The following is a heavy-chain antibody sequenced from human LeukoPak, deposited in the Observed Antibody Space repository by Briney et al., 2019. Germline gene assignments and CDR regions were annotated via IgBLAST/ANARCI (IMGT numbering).Heavy chain of an antibody. CDR3: ARLLQAAGYCSSTSCYDYYMDV. J-gene: IGHJ6*03. Sequence: SETLSLTCTVSGGSISSYYWSWIRQPPGKGLEWIGYIYYSGSTNYNPSLKSRVTISVDTSKNQFSLKLSSVTAADTAVYYCARLLQAAGYCSSTSCYDYYMDVWGKGTTVTISS. CDR1: GGSISSYY. D-gene: IGHD2-2*03. V-gene: IGHV4-59*12. CDR2: IYYSGST.